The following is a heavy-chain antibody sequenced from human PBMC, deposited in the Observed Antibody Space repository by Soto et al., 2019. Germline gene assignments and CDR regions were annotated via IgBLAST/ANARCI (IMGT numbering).Heavy chain of an antibody. D-gene: IGHD2-15*01. V-gene: IGHV4-39*01. CDR2: IYYNGNT. J-gene: IGHJ4*02. Sequence: TLSLTCTVSGGSIISSSCYWGWIRLPPGKGLEWIGNIYYNGNTYYNPSLKSGVTISVDTSKSQFSLKLSSVTAADTAVYYCARLRIYCSGGTCYYYFDYWGQGTLVTVSS. CDR1: GGSIISSSCY. CDR3: ARLRIYCSGGTCYYYFDY.